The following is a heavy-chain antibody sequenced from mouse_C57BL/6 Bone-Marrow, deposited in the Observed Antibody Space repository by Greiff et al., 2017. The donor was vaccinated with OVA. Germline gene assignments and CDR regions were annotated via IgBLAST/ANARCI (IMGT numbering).Heavy chain of an antibody. J-gene: IGHJ3*01. V-gene: IGHV5-4*01. CDR2: ISDGGSYT. Sequence: EVTLVESGGGLVKPGGSLKLSCAASGFTFSSYAMSWVRQTPETRLAWVAAISDGGSYTYYPDTVKGRFTISRDNAKNNLYLQMSHLKSEDTAMYCGGRDGYLVAYWGQGTLVTVSA. D-gene: IGHD2-3*01. CDR3: GRDGYLVAY. CDR1: GFTFSSYA.